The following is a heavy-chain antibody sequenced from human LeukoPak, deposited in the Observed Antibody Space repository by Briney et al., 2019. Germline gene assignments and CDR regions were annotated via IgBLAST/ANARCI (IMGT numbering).Heavy chain of an antibody. Sequence: ASVKVSCKPSGYKFTAYYIHWLRQAPGQGLEWMGWINPISAGTKYGRKFEGRVTMTRDASINTAYMELTRLTSDDTAVYYCARDGPSMQWLESGHDYWGQGTLVTVSS. V-gene: IGHV1-2*02. D-gene: IGHD6-19*01. J-gene: IGHJ4*02. CDR1: GYKFTAYY. CDR2: INPISAGT. CDR3: ARDGPSMQWLESGHDY.